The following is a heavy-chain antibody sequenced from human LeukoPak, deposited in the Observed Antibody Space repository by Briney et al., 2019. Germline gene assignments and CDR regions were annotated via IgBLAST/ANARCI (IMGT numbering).Heavy chain of an antibody. V-gene: IGHV4-39*01. CDR1: GGSIINYDYY. Sequence: PSETLSLTCTVSGGSIINYDYYWGWIRQPPRKGLEWIASMHYSGSTYLNPSLKSRVTISVDTSKNQFSLNLSSVTAADTAVYYCTRSCGSTSCSDGDWFDPWGQGTLVTVSS. CDR3: TRSCGSTSCSDGDWFDP. J-gene: IGHJ5*02. CDR2: MHYSGST. D-gene: IGHD2-2*01.